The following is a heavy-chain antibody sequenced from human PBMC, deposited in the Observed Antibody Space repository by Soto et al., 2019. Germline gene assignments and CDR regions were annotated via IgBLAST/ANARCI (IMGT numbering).Heavy chain of an antibody. Sequence: EVQLVESGGGVVRPGGSLRLSCAASGFTFDDYGMNWVRQAPGKGLEWVSGINWNGGSTGYADSVKGRFTISRDNAKNSLYLQMNSLSAGDSALYYCAISHGYESTGYYWYWGQGTLVTVSS. CDR2: INWNGGST. CDR1: GFTFDDYG. D-gene: IGHD3-22*01. V-gene: IGHV3-20*04. CDR3: AISHGYESTGYYWY. J-gene: IGHJ4*02.